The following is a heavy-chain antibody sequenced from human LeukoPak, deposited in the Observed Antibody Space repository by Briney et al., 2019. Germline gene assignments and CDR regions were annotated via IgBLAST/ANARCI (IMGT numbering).Heavy chain of an antibody. Sequence: ASVKVPCKASGYTFTSYDINWVRQAPGQGLEWMGWMNPNSGNTGYAQKFQGRVTMARNTSISTAYMELSSLRSEDTAVYYCARGHQQLSPDFDYWGQGTLVTVSS. V-gene: IGHV1-8*01. D-gene: IGHD6-13*01. CDR1: GYTFTSYD. J-gene: IGHJ4*02. CDR3: ARGHQQLSPDFDY. CDR2: MNPNSGNT.